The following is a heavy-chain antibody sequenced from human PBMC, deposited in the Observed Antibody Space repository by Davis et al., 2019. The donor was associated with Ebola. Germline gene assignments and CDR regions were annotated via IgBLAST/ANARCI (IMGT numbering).Heavy chain of an antibody. CDR1: GFTFSSYA. CDR2: IKSDGTTI. Sequence: GESLKISCAASGFTFSSYAMSWVRQAPGKGLVLVSRIKSDGTTISYADSVKGRFTISRDNAKNSLYLQMNSLRDEDTAVYYCAREGLFCSGGNCYSFFSNYFDYWGQGTPVTVSS. J-gene: IGHJ4*02. CDR3: AREGLFCSGGNCYSFFSNYFDY. D-gene: IGHD2-15*01. V-gene: IGHV3-74*01.